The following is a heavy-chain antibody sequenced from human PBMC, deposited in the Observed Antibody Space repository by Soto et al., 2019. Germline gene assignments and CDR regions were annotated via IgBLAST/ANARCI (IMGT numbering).Heavy chain of an antibody. V-gene: IGHV3-30*03. CDR2: VSYDGSGK. CDR3: ARDAEAYVNVMGTIRSGYYYHGLDV. J-gene: IGHJ6*01. D-gene: IGHD1-1*01. CDR1: GFTFSSYG. Sequence: QVQLVESGGGVVQPGRSLRLSCVGSGFTFSSYGIHWVRQAPGKGLEWVAVVSYDGSGKDYADSVKGRFTISRDNSKNTLYLQMNTLGVEDTAVYHCARDAEAYVNVMGTIRSGYYYHGLDVW.